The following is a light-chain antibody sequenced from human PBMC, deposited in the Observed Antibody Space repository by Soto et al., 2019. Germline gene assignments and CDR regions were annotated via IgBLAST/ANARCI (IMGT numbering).Light chain of an antibody. Sequence: DILMTQSPSTLSASVGDRVTITCRASQYMSDYLAWFQQKGGKAPKLLIYRVSRLESGLQSRFSGSGSGAEFTLTISSLQPGNSATYYCQQYYSYWKFGKGTK. CDR2: RVS. CDR1: QYMSDY. CDR3: QQYYSYWK. V-gene: IGKV1-5*03. J-gene: IGKJ1*01.